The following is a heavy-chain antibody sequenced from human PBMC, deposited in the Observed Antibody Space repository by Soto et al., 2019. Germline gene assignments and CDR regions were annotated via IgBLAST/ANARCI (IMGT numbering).Heavy chain of an antibody. CDR1: GFSFGNYD. J-gene: IGHJ5*01. Sequence: SLRLSCAASGFSFGNYDVHWVRQSPGKGLEWVAVIWFDGSNKNYADSVKGRFTISRDNSKSTLHLQMNSLRAEDTAVYYCTRDSDYGDMKWFDPWGQGTPVTVSS. V-gene: IGHV3-33*01. CDR3: TRDSDYGDMKWFDP. D-gene: IGHD4-17*01. CDR2: IWFDGSNK.